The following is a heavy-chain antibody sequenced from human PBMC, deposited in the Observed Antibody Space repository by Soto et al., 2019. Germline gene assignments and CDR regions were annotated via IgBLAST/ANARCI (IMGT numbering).Heavy chain of an antibody. V-gene: IGHV3-23*01. J-gene: IGHJ4*02. CDR2: ISGSGGST. Sequence: PGGSLRLSCAASGFTFSSYAMSWVRQAPGKGLEWVSAISGSGGSTYYADSVKGRFTISRDNSKNTLYLQMNSLRAEDTAVYYCAKDSGGYDSSGYYYDFFDYWGQGTLVTVSS. D-gene: IGHD3-22*01. CDR3: AKDSGGYDSSGYYYDFFDY. CDR1: GFTFSSYA.